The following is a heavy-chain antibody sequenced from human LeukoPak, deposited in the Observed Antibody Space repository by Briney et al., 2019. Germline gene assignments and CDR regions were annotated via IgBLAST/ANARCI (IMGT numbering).Heavy chain of an antibody. CDR3: ARVGVGATLHFDY. Sequence: SETLSLTCTVSGGSISCSSYYWGWIRQPPGKGLEWIGSIYYSGSTYYNPSLKSRVTISVDTSKNQFSLKLSSVTAADTAVYYCARVGVGATLHFDYWGQGTLVTVSS. CDR1: GGSISCSSYY. J-gene: IGHJ4*02. D-gene: IGHD1-26*01. V-gene: IGHV4-39*07. CDR2: IYYSGST.